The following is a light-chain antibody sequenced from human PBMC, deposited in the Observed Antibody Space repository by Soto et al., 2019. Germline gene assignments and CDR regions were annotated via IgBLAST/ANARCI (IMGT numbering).Light chain of an antibody. CDR1: SSDVGGYNF. V-gene: IGLV2-11*01. Sequence: QSALTQPRSVSGSPGQSVTISCTGTSSDVGGYNFVSWYQQHPGTAPKLMVYDVTKRPSGVPGRFPGSRSGNTASLSISGLQIEAEAHYHCCSYASGYICNLVFGGGTQLTAL. CDR2: DVT. CDR3: CSYASGYICNLV. J-gene: IGLJ7*02.